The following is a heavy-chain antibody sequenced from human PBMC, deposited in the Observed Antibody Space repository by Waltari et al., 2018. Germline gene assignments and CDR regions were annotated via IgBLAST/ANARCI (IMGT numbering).Heavy chain of an antibody. V-gene: IGHV3-74*01. CDR2: INGDGSTS. J-gene: IGHJ6*02. CDR3: ARLAPKTYRSPVPGRDYYYGLDV. D-gene: IGHD6-13*01. CDR1: GFTYSTHW. Sequence: EEQLVESGGGLVQPGDSLSLSCAASGFTYSTHWMHWVRQAPGKGLVWVSRINGDGSTSNYADSVKGRFTISRDNTKKTLYLQMKRLRVEDTAVYYCARLAPKTYRSPVPGRDYYYGLDVWGQGTTVTVSS.